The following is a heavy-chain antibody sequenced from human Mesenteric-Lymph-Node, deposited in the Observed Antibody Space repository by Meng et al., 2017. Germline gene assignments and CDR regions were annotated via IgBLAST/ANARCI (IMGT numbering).Heavy chain of an antibody. J-gene: IGHJ4*02. Sequence: GESLKISCAASGFTFSAYPMNWVRQAPGKGLEWVSSISTGSTYIFYADSLKGRFTISRDDAKNSLYLQMSSLRAEDTAVYYCTREGGGSLVVYWGQGTLVTVSS. CDR1: GFTFSAYP. V-gene: IGHV3-21*01. CDR3: TREGGGSLVVY. D-gene: IGHD6-6*01. CDR2: ISTGSTYI.